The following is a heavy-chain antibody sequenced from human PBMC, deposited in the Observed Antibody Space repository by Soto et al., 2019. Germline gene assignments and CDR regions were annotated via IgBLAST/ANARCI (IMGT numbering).Heavy chain of an antibody. V-gene: IGHV1-69*12. CDR3: AGHSSGVPGYYYGMDV. CDR1: GGTFSSYA. Sequence: QVQLVQSGAEVKKPGSSVKVSCKASGGTFSSYAISWVRQASGQGLEWMGGIIPIFDTADYAQKFQGRVTITADESTNTAYMELSSLRSEDTAVYYCAGHSSGVPGYYYGMDVWGQGTTVTVSS. CDR2: IIPIFDTA. J-gene: IGHJ6*02. D-gene: IGHD3-22*01.